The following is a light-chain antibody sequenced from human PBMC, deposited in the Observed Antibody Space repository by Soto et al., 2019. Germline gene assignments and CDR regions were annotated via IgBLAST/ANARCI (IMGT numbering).Light chain of an antibody. CDR1: QSVSSN. V-gene: IGKV3-15*01. CDR2: GAS. CDR3: QQYKNWPRT. J-gene: IGKJ1*01. Sequence: EIVLTQSPAPLSLSPGERSTLSCMASQSVSSNSAWYQQKPGQAPRLLIYGASTRATDMPGTFSGRGSGTEFTLTISSLQSEDFAVYHCQQYKNWPRTFGQGTKVDIK.